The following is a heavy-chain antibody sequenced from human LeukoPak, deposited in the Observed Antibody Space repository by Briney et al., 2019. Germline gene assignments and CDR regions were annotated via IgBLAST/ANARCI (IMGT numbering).Heavy chain of an antibody. CDR2: IGGIGAST. D-gene: IGHD4-17*01. CDR1: GFTFSSHA. J-gene: IGHJ5*02. V-gene: IGHV3-23*01. CDR3: AKAAYGDYVNWFDP. Sequence: GGSLRLSCAASGFTFSSHAMTWVRQAPGKGLEWVSSIGGIGASTYYADSVKGRFTISRDNSKNTLYLQMNSLRAEDTALYYCAKAAYGDYVNWFDPWGQGILVIVSS.